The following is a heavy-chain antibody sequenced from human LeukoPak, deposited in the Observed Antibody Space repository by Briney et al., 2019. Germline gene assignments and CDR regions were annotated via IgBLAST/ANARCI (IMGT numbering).Heavy chain of an antibody. Sequence: GGSLRLSCAASGFTFSDYYMSWIRQAPGKGLEWVSYISSSSSYTNYADSVKGRFTISRDNAKNSLYLQMNSLRAEDTAVYYCARGGWLGKPQRVDYWGQGTLITVSS. V-gene: IGHV3-11*03. D-gene: IGHD6-19*01. CDR2: ISSSSSYT. CDR1: GFTFSDYY. J-gene: IGHJ4*02. CDR3: ARGGWLGKPQRVDY.